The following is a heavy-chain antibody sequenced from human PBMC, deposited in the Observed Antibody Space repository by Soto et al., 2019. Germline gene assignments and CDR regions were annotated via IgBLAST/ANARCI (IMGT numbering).Heavy chain of an antibody. CDR3: ARTQLGYCSSTSCYAGITAEYFQH. J-gene: IGHJ1*01. CDR1: GGSFSGYY. Sequence: LEILSLTCAVYGGSFSGYYWSWIRQPPGKGLEWIGEINHSGSTNYNPSLKSRVTISVDTSKNQFSLKLSSVTAADTAVYYCARTQLGYCSSTSCYAGITAEYFQHWGQGTLVTVSS. D-gene: IGHD2-2*01. CDR2: INHSGST. V-gene: IGHV4-34*01.